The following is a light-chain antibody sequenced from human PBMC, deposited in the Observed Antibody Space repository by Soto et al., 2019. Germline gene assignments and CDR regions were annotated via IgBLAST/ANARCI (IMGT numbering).Light chain of an antibody. Sequence: DIQMTQSPSTLSASVGDRVTITCRASQSIRNWLAWYQQKPGKAPKLLIYKTSSLESGVPSRFSGSGSGTEFTLTISRLQPDDFATYYCQQYNSYLTFGQGTKLEIK. CDR3: QQYNSYLT. CDR1: QSIRNW. J-gene: IGKJ2*01. V-gene: IGKV1-5*03. CDR2: KTS.